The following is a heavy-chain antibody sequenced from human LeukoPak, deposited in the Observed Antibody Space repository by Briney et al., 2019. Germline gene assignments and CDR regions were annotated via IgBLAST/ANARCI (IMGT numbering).Heavy chain of an antibody. V-gene: IGHV3-53*01. Sequence: PGGSLRLSCAASGFTVSLNYMSWVRQAPGKGLEWVSSIDISGGSTYYADSVKGRFTISRDNSKNTLYLQMNSLRGEDTALYFCANEVRPNDYWGQGTLVTVSS. CDR2: IDISGGST. CDR1: GFTVSLNY. J-gene: IGHJ4*02. D-gene: IGHD4/OR15-4a*01. CDR3: ANEVRPNDY.